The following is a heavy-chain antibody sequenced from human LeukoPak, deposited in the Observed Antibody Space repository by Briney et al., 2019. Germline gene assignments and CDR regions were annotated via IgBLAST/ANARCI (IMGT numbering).Heavy chain of an antibody. Sequence: GGSLRLSCAASGFTVSSNYMSWVRQAPGKGLEWVSVIYSGGSTYYADSVKGRFTISRDNSKNTLYPQMNSLRAEDTAVYYCARSAFDAFDIWGQGTTVTVSS. V-gene: IGHV3-66*01. CDR3: ARSAFDAFDI. CDR2: IYSGGST. CDR1: GFTVSSNY. J-gene: IGHJ3*02.